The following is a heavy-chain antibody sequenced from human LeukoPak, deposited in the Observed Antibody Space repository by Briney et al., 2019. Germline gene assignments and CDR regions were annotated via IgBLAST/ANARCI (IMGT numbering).Heavy chain of an antibody. CDR3: ARHPLTHSSYYFDY. CDR1: GGSISSYY. V-gene: IGHV4-59*08. Sequence: PSETLSLTCNVSGGSISSYYWSWIRQPPGKGLEWIGYIYYSGSTNYNPSLKSRVTISVDTSKNQFSLKLSSVTAAHTAVYYCARHPLTHSSYYFDYWGQGTLVTVSS. CDR2: IYYSGST. D-gene: IGHD3-9*01. J-gene: IGHJ4*02.